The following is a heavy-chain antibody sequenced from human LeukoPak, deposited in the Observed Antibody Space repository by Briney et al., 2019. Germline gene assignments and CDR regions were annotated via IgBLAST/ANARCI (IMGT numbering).Heavy chain of an antibody. CDR3: ARDRYYYDSSGYSTLDY. CDR2: IYTSGST. Sequence: PSETLSLTCTVSGGSISSYYWSWIRQPAVKGLEWIGRIYTSGSTNYNPSLKSRVTMSVDTSKNQFSLMLSSVAAADTAVYYCARDRYYYDSSGYSTLDYWGQGTLVTVSS. CDR1: GGSISSYY. J-gene: IGHJ4*02. V-gene: IGHV4-4*07. D-gene: IGHD3-22*01.